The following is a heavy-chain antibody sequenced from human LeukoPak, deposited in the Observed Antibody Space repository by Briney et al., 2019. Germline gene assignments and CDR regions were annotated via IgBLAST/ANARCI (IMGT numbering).Heavy chain of an antibody. J-gene: IGHJ4*02. V-gene: IGHV3-30*18. CDR1: GFTFSSYG. CDR3: AKDGQWLTYYFDY. Sequence: GGSLRLSCAASGFTFSSYGMHRVRQAPGKGLEWVAVISYDGSNKYYADSVKGRFTISRDNSKNTLYLQMNSLRAEDTALYYCAKDGQWLTYYFDYWGQGTLVTVSS. CDR2: ISYDGSNK. D-gene: IGHD6-19*01.